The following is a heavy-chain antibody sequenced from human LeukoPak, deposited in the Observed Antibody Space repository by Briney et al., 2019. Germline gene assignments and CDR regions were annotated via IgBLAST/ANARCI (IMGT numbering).Heavy chain of an antibody. D-gene: IGHD6-13*01. J-gene: IGHJ4*02. CDR1: GFTFGDYA. Sequence: PGRSLRLSCTASGFTFGDYAMSWVRQAPGKGLERVGFIRSNPYGGTTEYAASVNGRFIISRDDSKTIAYLQMNSLKSEDTAVYYCTTGSATGTGSGYWGQGTLVTVSS. V-gene: IGHV3-49*04. CDR2: IRSNPYGGTT. CDR3: TTGSATGTGSGY.